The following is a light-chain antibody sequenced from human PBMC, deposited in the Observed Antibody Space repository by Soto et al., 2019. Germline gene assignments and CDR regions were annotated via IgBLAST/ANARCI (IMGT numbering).Light chain of an antibody. V-gene: IGKV3-20*01. CDR2: GAS. J-gene: IGKJ4*01. CDR3: QQYGRSPLT. CDR1: QSVDNNH. Sequence: EIVLAQSPGTLSLSPGASATLSCRASQSVDNNHLAWYQQGPGLAPRMIIFGASRRATGIQERFSGSGCETDFTLSISTVEPEDFAVYYCQQYGRSPLTFGGGTNVEIK.